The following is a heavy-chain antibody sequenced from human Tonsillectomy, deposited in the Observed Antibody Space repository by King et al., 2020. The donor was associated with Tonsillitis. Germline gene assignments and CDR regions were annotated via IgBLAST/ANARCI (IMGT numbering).Heavy chain of an antibody. D-gene: IGHD3-9*01. Sequence: DVQLVVSGGGLVQPGGSLRLSCAASGFTFSSYAMNWVRQAPGKGLEWVSGISGSGGSTYYADSVRGRFTISRDNSKNTLFLQMNSLRADDTAVYYCAKGPEILVYYYGMDVWGQGTTVTVSS. J-gene: IGHJ6*02. CDR1: GFTFSSYA. V-gene: IGHV3-23*04. CDR2: ISGSGGST. CDR3: AKGPEILVYYYGMDV.